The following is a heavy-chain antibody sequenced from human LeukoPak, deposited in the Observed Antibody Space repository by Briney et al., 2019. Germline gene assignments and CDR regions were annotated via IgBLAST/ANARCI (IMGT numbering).Heavy chain of an antibody. Sequence: PSETQSLTCTVSGGSISSYYWSWIRQPPGKGVEWIGYVYYSGSAHYNPSLKSRVTISVDTSKNQFSLKVSSVTAADTAIYHCAGGTYYYFDYWGQGTLVTVSS. CDR2: VYYSGSA. CDR1: GGSISSYY. J-gene: IGHJ4*02. V-gene: IGHV4-59*01. D-gene: IGHD1-26*01. CDR3: AGGTYYYFDY.